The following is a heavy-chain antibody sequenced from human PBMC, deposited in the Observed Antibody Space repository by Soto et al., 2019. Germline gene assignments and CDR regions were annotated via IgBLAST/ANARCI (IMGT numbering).Heavy chain of an antibody. Sequence: QVQLQESGPGLVKPSETLSLTCTVSGASISSSYWSWIRQPPGKGLEWIGYIYNSGSTTYNPSLKSRVTXSXDTSKNQFSLKLSSVTAADTAVYYCARRYSSGHFDYWGQGTLVTVSS. CDR1: GASISSSY. CDR2: IYNSGST. D-gene: IGHD5-18*01. V-gene: IGHV4-59*08. CDR3: ARRYSSGHFDY. J-gene: IGHJ4*02.